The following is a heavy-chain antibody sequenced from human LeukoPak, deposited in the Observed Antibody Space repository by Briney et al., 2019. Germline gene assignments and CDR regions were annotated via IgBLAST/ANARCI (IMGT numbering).Heavy chain of an antibody. D-gene: IGHD4-11*01. Sequence: GGSLGLSCAASGFTFSSYSMNWVRQAPGKGLEWVSSISSSSSYIYYADSVKGRFTISRDNAKNSLYLQMNSLRAEDTAVYYCARDYRSPYAYFDYWGQGTLVTVSS. V-gene: IGHV3-21*01. CDR1: GFTFSSYS. CDR2: ISSSSSYI. CDR3: ARDYRSPYAYFDY. J-gene: IGHJ4*02.